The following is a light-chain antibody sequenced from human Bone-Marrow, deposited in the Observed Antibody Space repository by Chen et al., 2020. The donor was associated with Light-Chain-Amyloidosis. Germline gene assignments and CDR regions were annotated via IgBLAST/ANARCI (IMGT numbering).Light chain of an antibody. CDR1: NIGSTS. J-gene: IGLJ3*02. V-gene: IGLV3-21*02. CDR2: DDS. Sequence: SYVLTQPSSVSVAPGQTATIACGGNNIGSTSVHWYQQTPGQAPLLVVYDDSDRPSGIPERVSGSNSGNTATLTISRVEAGDEADYYCQVCDRSRDRPVFGGGTKMTVL. CDR3: QVCDRSRDRPV.